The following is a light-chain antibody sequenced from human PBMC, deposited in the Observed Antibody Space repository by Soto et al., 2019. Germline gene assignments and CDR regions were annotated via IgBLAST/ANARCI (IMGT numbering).Light chain of an antibody. CDR2: DTS. CDR3: LLSYSGARPYV. J-gene: IGLJ1*01. V-gene: IGLV7-46*01. Sequence: QAVVTHEPSLTVSPGGTVTLTCGSSTGAVTSGHYPYWFQQKPGQAPRTLIYDTSEKHFWTRARFSGSLLGGKAALTLSGAQPGDEADYYCLLSYSGARPYVFGAGTKV. CDR1: TGAVTSGHY.